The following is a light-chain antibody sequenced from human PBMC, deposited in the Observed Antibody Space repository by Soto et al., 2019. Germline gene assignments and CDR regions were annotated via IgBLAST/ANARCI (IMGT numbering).Light chain of an antibody. Sequence: DIQMTQSPSTLSGSVGDRVTITCRASQTISSWLAWYQQKPGKAPKLLIYKASTLKSGVPSRFSGSGSGTEFTLTISSLQPEDFATYYCLQHITYPLTFGGGTKVDI. CDR2: KAS. CDR3: LQHITYPLT. V-gene: IGKV1-5*03. J-gene: IGKJ4*01. CDR1: QTISSW.